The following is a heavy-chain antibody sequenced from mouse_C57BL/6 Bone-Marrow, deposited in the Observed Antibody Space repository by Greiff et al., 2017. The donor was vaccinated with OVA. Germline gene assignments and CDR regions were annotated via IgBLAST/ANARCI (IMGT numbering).Heavy chain of an antibody. CDR2: IYPGDGDP. Sequence: QVQLQQSGPELVKPGASVKISCKASGYAFSSSWMNWVKQRPGKGLEWIGRIYPGDGDPNYNGKFKGKATLTADKSSSTAYMQLSSLTSEDSAVYFCARRTTVVATDFDYWGQGTTLTVSS. CDR1: GYAFSSSW. J-gene: IGHJ2*01. V-gene: IGHV1-82*01. D-gene: IGHD1-1*01. CDR3: ARRTTVVATDFDY.